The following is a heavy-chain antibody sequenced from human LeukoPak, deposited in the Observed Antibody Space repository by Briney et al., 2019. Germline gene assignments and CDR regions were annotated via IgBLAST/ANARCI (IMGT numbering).Heavy chain of an antibody. J-gene: IGHJ1*01. CDR3: AREPITSLRLLHIHL. Sequence: GGSLRQICAAFGFTVTTYWLHWVRQAPGKGLVWVSRLNSDGSSTTYADSVKGRFTISRDNARNTLYLEMNSLRAEDTAVYYCAREPITSLRLLHIHLWGQ. D-gene: IGHD3-10*01. V-gene: IGHV3-74*01. CDR2: LNSDGSST. CDR1: GFTVTTYW.